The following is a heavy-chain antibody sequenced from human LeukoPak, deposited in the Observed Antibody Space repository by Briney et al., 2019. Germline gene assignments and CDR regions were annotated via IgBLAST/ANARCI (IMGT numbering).Heavy chain of an antibody. D-gene: IGHD3-22*01. Sequence: ASVKVSCKTSTYTFTGYYIHWVRQAPGQGLEWMGWINPNSDGTNYAQKFQGRVTMTRDTSIRTAYMQLSSLRSDDTAVYYCARGIRGGDSGYSPLDYWDQGTLVTVSS. CDR3: ARGIRGGDSGYSPLDY. CDR2: INPNSDGT. J-gene: IGHJ4*02. V-gene: IGHV1-2*02. CDR1: TYTFTGYY.